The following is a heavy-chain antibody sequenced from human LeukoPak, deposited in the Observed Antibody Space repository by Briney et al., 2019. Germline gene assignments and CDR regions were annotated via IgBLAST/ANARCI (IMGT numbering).Heavy chain of an antibody. D-gene: IGHD3-3*01. V-gene: IGHV3-20*04. CDR2: ISRDGGRT. Sequence: GGSLRLSCAASGFASGFTFDDYGMNWVRQVPGKGLEWVSGISRDGGRTGYADSVQGRFTISRDNSRNSLHLQMNSLRVEDTAFYYCVKDSNYDFWSGYYKGFDNWGQGTLVTVSS. CDR1: GFTFDDYG. J-gene: IGHJ4*02. CDR3: VKDSNYDFWSGYYKGFDN.